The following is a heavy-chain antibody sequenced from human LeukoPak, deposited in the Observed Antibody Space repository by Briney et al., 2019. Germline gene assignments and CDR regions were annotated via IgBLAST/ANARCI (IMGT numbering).Heavy chain of an antibody. CDR3: ARVMNVAAAGNEYYYYGMDV. D-gene: IGHD6-13*01. J-gene: IGHJ6*02. CDR1: GYTFTSYG. CDR2: ISAYNGNT. Sequence: ASVKVSCKASGYTFTSYGISWVRQAPGQGLEWMGWISAYNGNTNYAQKLQGRVTVTTDTSTSTAYMELRSLRSDDTAVYYCARVMNVAAAGNEYYYYGMDVWGQGTTVTVSS. V-gene: IGHV1-18*01.